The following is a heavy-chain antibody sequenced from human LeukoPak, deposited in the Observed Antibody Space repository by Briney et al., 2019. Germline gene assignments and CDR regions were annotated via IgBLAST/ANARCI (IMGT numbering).Heavy chain of an antibody. J-gene: IGHJ6*02. V-gene: IGHV5-51*01. Sequence: KVSCKASGYTFSSYGISWVRQMPGKGLEWMGIIYPGDSNTRYNPSFQGQVTISADKSISTAYLQWSSLKASDTAKYYCARQGFVASYGVDVWGRGTTVTVSS. CDR2: IYPGDSNT. CDR3: ARQGFVASYGVDV. CDR1: GYTFSSYG.